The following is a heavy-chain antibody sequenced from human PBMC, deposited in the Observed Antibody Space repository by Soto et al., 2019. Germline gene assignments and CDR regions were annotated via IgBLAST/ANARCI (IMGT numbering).Heavy chain of an antibody. V-gene: IGHV3-72*01. J-gene: IGHJ4*02. CDR2: ARDKGNSYTT. CDR1: GFTFSDHC. Sequence: QPGGSLRLSCAASGFTFSDHCMDWVHQAPGKGLEWVGRARDKGNSYTTEYAASVKGRFTISRDDSKNSLYLQMNSLKTEDTAVYYCVRDSNGSGSSLFDFWGQGTLVTVSS. CDR3: VRDSNGSGSSLFDF. D-gene: IGHD3-10*01.